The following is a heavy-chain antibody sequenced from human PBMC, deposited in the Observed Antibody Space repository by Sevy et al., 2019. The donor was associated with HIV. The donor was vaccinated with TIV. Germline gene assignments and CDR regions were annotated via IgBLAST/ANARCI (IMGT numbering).Heavy chain of an antibody. D-gene: IGHD6-19*01. CDR1: GFSFNTAGVG. J-gene: IGHJ5*02. V-gene: IGHV2-5*01. Sequence: SGPTLVNPTQTLTLTCTFSGFSFNTAGVGVGWIRQSPGKALEWLALIHWNDDKYYNPSLSSRLTITKDTSENEVVLTMANMGPEDTATYFCAHRSYTSGWYKVHFDPWGQGTLVTVSS. CDR2: IHWNDDK. CDR3: AHRSYTSGWYKVHFDP.